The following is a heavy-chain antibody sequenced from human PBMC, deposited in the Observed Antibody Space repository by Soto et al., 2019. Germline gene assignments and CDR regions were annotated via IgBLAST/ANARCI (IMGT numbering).Heavy chain of an antibody. CDR3: SKSPHPGSYTRSCYGMDV. Sequence: QVQLVQSGAEVKKPGSSVKVSCKASGGSFSSYIVSWVRQAPGQGLEWMGRIIPVLGVEYYAQKFQGRVTITAYRCTRTAYMELSSLRSEDTSVQYCSKSPHPGSYTRSCYGMDVWGLGTTVTVS. V-gene: IGHV1-69*02. D-gene: IGHD7-27*01. CDR2: IIPVLGVE. J-gene: IGHJ6*02. CDR1: GGSFSSYI.